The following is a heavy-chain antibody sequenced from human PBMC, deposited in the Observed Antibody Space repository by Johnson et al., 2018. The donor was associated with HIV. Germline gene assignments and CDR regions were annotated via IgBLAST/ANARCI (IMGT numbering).Heavy chain of an antibody. CDR2: IIGSGGNT. CDR1: GFTFSSYA. CDR3: TKGLEWATASDAFDI. D-gene: IGHD1-26*01. J-gene: IGHJ3*02. Sequence: VQLVESGGGLVQPGGSLRLSCAASGFTFSSYAMSWVRQAPGRGLEWVSPIIGSGGNTYHADSVRGRFTISRDNSKNTLYLQMNSLKTEDTAVYYCTKGLEWATASDAFDIWGQGTMVTVSS. V-gene: IGHV3-23*04.